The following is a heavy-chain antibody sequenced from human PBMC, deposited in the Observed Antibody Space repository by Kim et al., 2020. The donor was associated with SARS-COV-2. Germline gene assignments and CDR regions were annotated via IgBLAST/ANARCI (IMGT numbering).Heavy chain of an antibody. V-gene: IGHV3-7*01. CDR1: GFTFSSYW. D-gene: IGHD3-3*01. Sequence: GGSLRLSCAASGFTFSSYWMSWVRQAPGKGLEWVANIKQDGSEKYYVDSVKGRFTISRDNAKNSLYLQMNSLRAEDTAVYYCAGQTYYDFWSGYPYYYYGMDVWGQGTTVTVSS. CDR3: AGQTYYDFWSGYPYYYYGMDV. CDR2: IKQDGSEK. J-gene: IGHJ6*02.